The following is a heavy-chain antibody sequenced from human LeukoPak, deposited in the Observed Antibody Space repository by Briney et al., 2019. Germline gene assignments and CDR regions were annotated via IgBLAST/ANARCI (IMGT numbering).Heavy chain of an antibody. CDR2: IYYSGST. D-gene: IGHD5-12*01. Sequence: SETLSLTCTVSGGSISSSSYYWGWIRQPPGKGLEWIGSIYYSGSTYYNTSLKSRVTISVDTSKNQFSLKLSSVTAADTAVYYCARPDIVATQYAFDIWGQGTMVTVSS. J-gene: IGHJ3*02. CDR3: ARPDIVATQYAFDI. CDR1: GGSISSSSYY. V-gene: IGHV4-39*01.